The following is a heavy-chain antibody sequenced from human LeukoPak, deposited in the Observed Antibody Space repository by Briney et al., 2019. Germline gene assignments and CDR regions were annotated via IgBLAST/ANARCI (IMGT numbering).Heavy chain of an antibody. J-gene: IGHJ4*02. CDR2: ISGSGGSR. Sequence: GGSLRLSCAASGVIFSSYAMSWVRQAPGRGPEWVSVISGSGGSRYYADSVKGRFTISRDNFKNALYLQMNSLRVEDTAVYYCAIDPNWGTHSWGQGVLVTVSS. CDR1: GVIFSSYA. V-gene: IGHV3-23*01. D-gene: IGHD7-27*01. CDR3: AIDPNWGTHS.